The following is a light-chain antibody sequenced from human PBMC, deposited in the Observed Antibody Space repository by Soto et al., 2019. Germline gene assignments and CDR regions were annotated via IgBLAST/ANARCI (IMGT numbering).Light chain of an antibody. CDR2: AAS. CDR3: QQSYSTPIT. Sequence: DIQMTQSPSSLSSSVRERVTITCRASQSISSYLNWYQQKPGKAPKLLIYAASSLQSGVPSRFSGSGSGTDFTLTISSLQPEDFATYYCQQSYSTPITFGQGTRLEI. J-gene: IGKJ5*01. V-gene: IGKV1-39*01. CDR1: QSISSY.